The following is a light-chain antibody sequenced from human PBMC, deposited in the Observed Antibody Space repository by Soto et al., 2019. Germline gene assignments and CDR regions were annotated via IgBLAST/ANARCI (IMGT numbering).Light chain of an antibody. CDR2: EVN. CDR1: SSDVGGYNY. V-gene: IGLV2-8*01. Sequence: QSALTQPPSASGSPGQSVTISCTGTSSDVGGYNYVSWYQQHPGKAPKLMIYEVNKRPSGVPDRFSGSKSGNTASLTVSGLQAEDEADYYCISYADHNILLFGGGTKLTVL. CDR3: ISYADHNILL. J-gene: IGLJ2*01.